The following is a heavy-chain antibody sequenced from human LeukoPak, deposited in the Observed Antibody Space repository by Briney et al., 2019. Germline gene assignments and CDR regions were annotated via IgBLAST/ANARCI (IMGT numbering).Heavy chain of an antibody. V-gene: IGHV3-23*01. CDR1: GFTFSSYA. D-gene: IGHD2-2*01. CDR3: AKDRLLVVPAAIDY. Sequence: SGGSLRLSCAAPGFTFSSYAMSWVRQAPGKGLEWDSAISGSGGSTYYADSVKGRFTISRDNSKNTLYLQMNSLRAEDTAVYYCAKDRLLVVPAAIDYWGQGTLVTVSS. CDR2: ISGSGGST. J-gene: IGHJ4*02.